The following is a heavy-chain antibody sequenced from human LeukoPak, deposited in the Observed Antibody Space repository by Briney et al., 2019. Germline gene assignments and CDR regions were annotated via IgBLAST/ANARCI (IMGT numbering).Heavy chain of an antibody. CDR3: AREYDFWSGTDAFDI. V-gene: IGHV3-21*01. CDR1: GFTFSSYS. J-gene: IGHJ3*02. Sequence: GGSLRLSCAASGFTFSSYSMNWVRQAPGKGLGWVSSISSSSSYIYYADSVKGRFTISRDNAKNSLYLQMNSLRAEDTAVYYCAREYDFWSGTDAFDIWGQGTMVTVSS. D-gene: IGHD3-3*01. CDR2: ISSSSSYI.